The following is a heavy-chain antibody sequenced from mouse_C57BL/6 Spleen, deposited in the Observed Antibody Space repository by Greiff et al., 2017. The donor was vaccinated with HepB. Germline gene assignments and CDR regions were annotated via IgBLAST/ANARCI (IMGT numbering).Heavy chain of an antibody. CDR2: ISDGGSYT. CDR3: AREWYYGSSGDWYFDV. J-gene: IGHJ1*03. V-gene: IGHV5-4*01. D-gene: IGHD1-1*01. Sequence: EVQVVESGGGLVKPGGSLKLSCAASGFTFSSYAMSWVRQTPEKRLEWVATISDGGSYTYYPDNVKGRFTISRDNAKNNLYLQMSHLKSEDTAMYYCAREWYYGSSGDWYFDVWGTGTTVTVSS. CDR1: GFTFSSYA.